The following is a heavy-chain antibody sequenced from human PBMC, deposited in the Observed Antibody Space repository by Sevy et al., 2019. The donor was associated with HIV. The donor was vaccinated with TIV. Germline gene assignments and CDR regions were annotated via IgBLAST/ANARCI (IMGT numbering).Heavy chain of an antibody. CDR1: GGTFSGYG. Sequence: ASVKVSCKASGGTFSGYGISWVRQAPGQGLEWMGGIIPNLGTVNYAQKFQGRVTITADESTKTAYMELSSLRSEDTAVYYCARGGGNGWYYFDYWGQEALVTVSS. V-gene: IGHV1-69*13. J-gene: IGHJ4*02. CDR2: IIPNLGTV. D-gene: IGHD6-19*01. CDR3: ARGGGNGWYYFDY.